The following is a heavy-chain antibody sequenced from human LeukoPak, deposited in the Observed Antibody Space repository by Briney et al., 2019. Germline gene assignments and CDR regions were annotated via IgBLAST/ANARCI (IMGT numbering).Heavy chain of an antibody. D-gene: IGHD3-10*01. CDR3: AKMGKTENHYGSGRFSYYYYMDV. V-gene: IGHV3-30*04. CDR1: GFTFSSYA. Sequence: PGRSLRLSCAASGFTFSSYAMHWVRQAPGKGLEWVTIISFDGSNKYYADSVKGRFTISRDNSKDTLYLQMNSLRAEDTAVYYCAKMGKTENHYGSGRFSYYYYMDVWGKGTTVTISS. J-gene: IGHJ6*03. CDR2: ISFDGSNK.